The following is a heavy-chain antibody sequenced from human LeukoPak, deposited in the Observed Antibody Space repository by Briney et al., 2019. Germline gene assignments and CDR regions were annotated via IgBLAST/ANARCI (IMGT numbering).Heavy chain of an antibody. CDR1: GFTFDTYA. CDR2: LSGSGGST. D-gene: IGHD2-15*01. V-gene: IGHV3-23*01. CDR3: AKGRCSGGSCYGRGFDY. J-gene: IGHJ4*02. Sequence: GGSLRLSCAASGFTFDTYAMSWVRQAPGKGLEWVSGLSGSGGSTYYADSVKGRFTISRDNVKNTLYLQMNSLRAEDTAVYYCAKGRCSGGSCYGRGFDYWGQGTLVTVSS.